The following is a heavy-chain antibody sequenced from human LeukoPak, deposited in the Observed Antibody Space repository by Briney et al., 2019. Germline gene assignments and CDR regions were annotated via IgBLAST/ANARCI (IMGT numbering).Heavy chain of an antibody. CDR2: IKQDGSEK. D-gene: IGHD6-13*01. J-gene: IGHJ4*02. CDR1: EFTFSTYW. Sequence: PGGSLRLSCVASEFTFSTYWMSWVRQAPGKGLEWVANIKQDGSEKYYVDSVKGRFTISRDNAKNSLYLQMNSLRAEDTAVYYCARGQDLEDNIAAAVIFDYWGREPWSPSPQ. V-gene: IGHV3-7*03. CDR3: ARGQDLEDNIAAAVIFDY.